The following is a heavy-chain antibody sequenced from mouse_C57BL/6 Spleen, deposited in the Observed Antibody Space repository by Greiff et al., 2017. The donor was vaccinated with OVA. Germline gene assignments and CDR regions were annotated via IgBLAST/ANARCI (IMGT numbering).Heavy chain of an antibody. Sequence: QVQLQQSGPGLVQPSQSLSITCTVSGFSLTSYGVHWVRQSPGKGLEWLGVIWSGGSTDYNAAFISRLGISKDNSKSQVFFKMNSLQADDTAIYYCARENYDDGGFAYWGQGTLVTVSA. J-gene: IGHJ3*01. CDR1: GFSLTSYG. CDR3: ARENYDDGGFAY. CDR2: IWSGGST. D-gene: IGHD2-3*01. V-gene: IGHV2-2*01.